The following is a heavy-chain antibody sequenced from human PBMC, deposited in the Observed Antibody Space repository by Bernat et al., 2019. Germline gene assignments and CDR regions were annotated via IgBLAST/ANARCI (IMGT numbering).Heavy chain of an antibody. Sequence: QVQLVESGGGVVQPGRSPRLSCAASGFTFSSYGMHWVRQAPGKGLEWVAVIWYDGSNKYYADSVKGRFTISRDNSKNTLYLQMNSLRAEDTAVYYCARESTFPNYYFDYWGQGTLVTVSS. CDR3: ARESTFPNYYFDY. CDR2: IWYDGSNK. V-gene: IGHV3-33*01. J-gene: IGHJ4*02. CDR1: GFTFSSYG. D-gene: IGHD3-16*01.